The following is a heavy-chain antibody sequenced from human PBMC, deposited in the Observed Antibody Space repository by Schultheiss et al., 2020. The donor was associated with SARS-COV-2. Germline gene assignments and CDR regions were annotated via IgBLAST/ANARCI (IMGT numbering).Heavy chain of an antibody. CDR3: ARGRDCSGGSCQGDP. J-gene: IGHJ5*02. V-gene: IGHV4-59*12. CDR1: GGSISSYY. Sequence: SETLSLTCTVSGGSISSYYWSWIRQPPGKGLEWIGYIYYSGSTYYNPSLKSRVTISENTSKNQFSLKLSSVTAADTAVYYCARGRDCSGGSCQGDPWGQGTLVTVSS. D-gene: IGHD2-15*01. CDR2: IYYSGST.